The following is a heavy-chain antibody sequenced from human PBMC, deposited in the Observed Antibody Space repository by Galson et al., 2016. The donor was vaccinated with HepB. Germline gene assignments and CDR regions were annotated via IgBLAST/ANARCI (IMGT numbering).Heavy chain of an antibody. CDR2: ISWDGRSP. CDR3: GKDWGSLWESSGKGMDV. D-gene: IGHD3-10*01. J-gene: IGHJ6*02. Sequence: SLRLSCAASRFTLDDYTMHWVRQAPGKGLEWLALISWDGRSPDYADSVRGRFTISRDNRQNILYLEMNSLTMEDTALYYRGKDWGSLWESSGKGMDVWGQGTTVIVSS. V-gene: IGHV3-43*01. CDR1: RFTLDDYT.